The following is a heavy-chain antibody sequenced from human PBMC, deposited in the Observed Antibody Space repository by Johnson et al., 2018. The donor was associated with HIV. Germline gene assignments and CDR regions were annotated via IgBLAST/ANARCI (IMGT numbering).Heavy chain of an antibody. CDR2: IAWNGATT. Sequence: VQLVESGGGLVQPGMSLRLSCAASGFSFDDYAMHWVRQAPGKGLEWVSGIAWNGATTGYADSVKGRFTISRDNVKKSLYLQMTSLRSEDTAVYFCAREGGPPKLAFDIWGQGTMVTVSS. D-gene: IGHD3-16*01. CDR3: AREGGPPKLAFDI. CDR1: GFSFDDYA. J-gene: IGHJ3*02. V-gene: IGHV3-9*01.